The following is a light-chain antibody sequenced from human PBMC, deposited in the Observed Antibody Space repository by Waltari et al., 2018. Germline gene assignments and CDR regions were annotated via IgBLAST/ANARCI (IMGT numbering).Light chain of an antibody. Sequence: DIRMTQTPLSLSVSPGQPASISCKSSQSFLHSDVKTYLYWYLQKPGQSPQLLIYEVSSLFSGVTARFSGSGSGTDFTLKISRVEAADIAVYYCMQSIHLPPYPLGPGPTLELK. CDR3: MQSIHLPPYP. CDR2: EVS. J-gene: IGKJ2*01. V-gene: IGKV2-29*03. CDR1: QSFLHSDVKTY.